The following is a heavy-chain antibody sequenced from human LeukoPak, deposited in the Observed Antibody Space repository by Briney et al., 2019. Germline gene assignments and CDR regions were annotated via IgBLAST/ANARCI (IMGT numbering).Heavy chain of an antibody. Sequence: GGSLRLSCAASGFTFSSYSMNWVRQAPGKGLEWVSSISSSSSYIYYADSVKGRFTISRDNAKNSLYLQMNSLRAEDTAVYYCAREGSGITGTGYWGQGTLVTVSS. CDR2: ISSSSSYI. CDR3: AREGSGITGTGY. J-gene: IGHJ4*02. V-gene: IGHV3-21*01. D-gene: IGHD1-20*01. CDR1: GFTFSSYS.